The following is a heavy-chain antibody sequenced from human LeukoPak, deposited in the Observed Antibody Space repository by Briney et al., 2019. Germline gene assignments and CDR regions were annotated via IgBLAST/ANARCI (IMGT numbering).Heavy chain of an antibody. Sequence: GGSLRLSCVASGISFGTYGMTWVRQAPGKGLEWVANIKQDGSDKYYVDSVKGRFTISRDNAKNSVYLQMNSLRAEDTAVYYCARDHNDAFDIWGQGTMVTVSS. J-gene: IGHJ3*02. CDR3: ARDHNDAFDI. V-gene: IGHV3-7*05. CDR1: GISFGTYG. CDR2: IKQDGSDK.